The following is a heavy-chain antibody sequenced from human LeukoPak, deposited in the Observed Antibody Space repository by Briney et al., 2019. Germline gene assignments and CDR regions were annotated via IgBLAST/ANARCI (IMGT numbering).Heavy chain of an antibody. CDR3: ASFRGWELLGRVDY. Sequence: PSETLSLTCAVYGVSFSGYYWSWIRQPPGKGLEWIGEINHSGSTNYNPPLRSRVTISVDTSKNQFSLKLSSVTAADTAVYYCASFRGWELLGRVDYWGQGTLVTVSS. J-gene: IGHJ4*02. V-gene: IGHV4-34*01. CDR2: INHSGST. D-gene: IGHD1-26*01. CDR1: GVSFSGYY.